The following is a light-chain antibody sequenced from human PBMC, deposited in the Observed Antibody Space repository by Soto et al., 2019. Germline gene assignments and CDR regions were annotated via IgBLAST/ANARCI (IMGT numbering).Light chain of an antibody. CDR2: WAS. V-gene: IGKV4-1*01. J-gene: IGKJ2*01. CDR1: RTLFYPSNNKTY. Sequence: DIVMTKSPDSLAVSLGERATINCKSNRTLFYPSNNKTYLAWYQQKAGQPPKLLIYWASMRESGVPDRFSGSGSGTAFALTISSLQAEDVAIFYCQQYYNTRYTFGQGTKLEIK. CDR3: QQYYNTRYT.